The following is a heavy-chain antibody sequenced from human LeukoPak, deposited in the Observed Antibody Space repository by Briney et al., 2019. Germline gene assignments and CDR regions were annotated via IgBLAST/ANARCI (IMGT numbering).Heavy chain of an antibody. CDR1: GYTFTSYG. CDR2: ISGYNGNT. V-gene: IGHV1-18*01. J-gene: IGHJ6*03. CDR3: ARVVRGGPRYYTDV. Sequence: ASVKVSCKASGYTFTSYGISWVRQAPGQGLEWMGWISGYNGNTNYGRKVQGRVNMTADTSTSTAYMELGSLRSDDTVVYYCARVVRGGPRYYTDVWGEGTTVIVSS. D-gene: IGHD4-23*01.